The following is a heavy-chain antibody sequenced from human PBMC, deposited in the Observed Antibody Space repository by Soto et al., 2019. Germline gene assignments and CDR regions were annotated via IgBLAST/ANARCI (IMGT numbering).Heavy chain of an antibody. D-gene: IGHD6-19*01. CDR2: INSDGRST. Sequence: PGGSLRLSCAASGFSFSSYWMHWVRQAPGKGLVWVSRINSDGRSTFYADSVKGRFTISRDNAKNTLYLQMNSLRVEDTAVYYCVREHMQWLTYNWFDPWGQGTLVTVSS. CDR3: VREHMQWLTYNWFDP. J-gene: IGHJ5*02. V-gene: IGHV3-74*01. CDR1: GFSFSSYW.